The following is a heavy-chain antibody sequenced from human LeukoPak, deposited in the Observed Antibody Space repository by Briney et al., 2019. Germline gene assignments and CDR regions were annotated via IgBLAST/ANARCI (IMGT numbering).Heavy chain of an antibody. CDR2: INAGNGNT. CDR3: ASGRGSGYYWATNY. J-gene: IGHJ4*02. Sequence: ASVKVSCKASGYTFTSYAMHWVRQAPRQRLEWMGWINAGNGNTKYSQKFQGRVTITRDTSASTAYMELSSLRSEDTAVYYCASGRGSGYYWATNYWGQGTLVTVSS. CDR1: GYTFTSYA. V-gene: IGHV1-3*01. D-gene: IGHD3-22*01.